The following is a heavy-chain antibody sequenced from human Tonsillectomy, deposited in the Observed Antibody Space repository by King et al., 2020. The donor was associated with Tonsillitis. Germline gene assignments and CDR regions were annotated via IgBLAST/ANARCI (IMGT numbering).Heavy chain of an antibody. V-gene: IGHV3-30*18. CDR1: GFTFSSYG. Sequence: GQLVQSGGGVVQPGRSLRLSCAASGFTFSSYGMHWVRQAPGKGLEWGAIISFDGSHKYYADSVKGRFTISRDNSKNTLYLQMNSLRAEDTAVFYCAKTAGEYYYDTSGYYLGYWGQGTLVTVSS. D-gene: IGHD3-22*01. CDR2: ISFDGSHK. CDR3: AKTAGEYYYDTSGYYLGY. J-gene: IGHJ4*02.